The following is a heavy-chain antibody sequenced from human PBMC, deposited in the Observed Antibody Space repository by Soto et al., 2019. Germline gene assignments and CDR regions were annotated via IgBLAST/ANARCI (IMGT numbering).Heavy chain of an antibody. CDR3: ARAPTGGTWPVYFDW. Sequence: VQLVESGGGLVQPGRSLRLSCTASAFSFGDFAMHWVRQVPGKGMEWVSGINWNGNYIGPADSVKGRFTVSRDNAKNSLYLQINSLRPEDTALYYCARAPTGGTWPVYFDWWGRGTLVTVSS. D-gene: IGHD2-15*01. CDR1: AFSFGDFA. CDR2: INWNGNYI. J-gene: IGHJ4*02. V-gene: IGHV3-9*01.